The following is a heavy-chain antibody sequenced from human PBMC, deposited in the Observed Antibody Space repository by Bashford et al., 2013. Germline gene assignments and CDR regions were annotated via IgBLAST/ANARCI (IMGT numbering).Heavy chain of an antibody. Sequence: SSETLPSPALSLVAPSVVTTGAGSGSPQEGTGVDWVYLLQWEHRLHPSLRGRVIISVDTSKNQFSLHLSSVTAADTALYYCARDVPGPSHLYNLYDPWGQGTLVTVSS. CDR1: VAPSVVTT. J-gene: IGHJ5*02. V-gene: IGHV4-59*12. D-gene: IGHD1-1*01. CDR3: ARDVPGPSHLYNLYDP. CDR2: LLQWEH.